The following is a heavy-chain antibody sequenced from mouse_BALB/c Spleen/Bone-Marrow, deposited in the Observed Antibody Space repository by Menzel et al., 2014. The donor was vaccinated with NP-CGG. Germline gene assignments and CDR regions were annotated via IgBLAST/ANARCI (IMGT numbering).Heavy chain of an antibody. CDR2: IYYSCTI. V-gene: IGHV3-5*02. J-gene: IGHJ3*01. Sequence: EVKLVESGPGLVKPSQTVSLTCTVTGISITTGNYRWGWLRQFPGNKLEGIGYIYYSCTISYSPSLTSRTTFTRATSKTQFFLEMNSMTAADTATYYCARERKEYGNAFAYWGQGTPVTVSS. CDR3: ARERKEYGNAFAY. D-gene: IGHD2-10*02. CDR1: GISITTGNYR.